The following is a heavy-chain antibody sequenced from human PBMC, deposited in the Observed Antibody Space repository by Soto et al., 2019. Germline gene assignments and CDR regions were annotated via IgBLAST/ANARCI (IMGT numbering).Heavy chain of an antibody. Sequence: SETLSLTCAVYGGSFSCYYWSWIRQPPGKGLEWIGEINHSGSTNYNPSLKSRVTISVDTSKNQFSLKLSSVTAADTAVYYCARGSAENYYYMDVWGKGTTVTVSS. CDR1: GGSFSCYY. CDR3: ARGSAENYYYMDV. J-gene: IGHJ6*03. CDR2: INHSGST. V-gene: IGHV4-34*01.